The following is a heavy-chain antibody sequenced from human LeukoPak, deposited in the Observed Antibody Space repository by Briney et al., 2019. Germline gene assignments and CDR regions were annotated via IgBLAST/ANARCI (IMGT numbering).Heavy chain of an antibody. J-gene: IGHJ3*02. V-gene: IGHV3-48*01. D-gene: IGHD6-13*01. CDR2: ISSSSSTI. Sequence: PGGSLGLSCAASGFTFSSYSMNWVRQAPGKGLEWVSYISSSSSTIYYADSVRGRFTISRDNAKNSLYLQMNSLRAEDTAVYYCARGIAAAGVGAFDIWGQGTMVTVSS. CDR3: ARGIAAAGVGAFDI. CDR1: GFTFSSYS.